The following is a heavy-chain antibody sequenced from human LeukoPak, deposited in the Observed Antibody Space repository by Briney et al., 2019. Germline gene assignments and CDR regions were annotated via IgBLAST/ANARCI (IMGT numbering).Heavy chain of an antibody. V-gene: IGHV5-51*01. CDR1: GYTFTNYW. CDR3: ARHGDWASGIYRSYYYDMDV. Sequence: GEFLRISCKGSGYTFTNYWIGWVRQMPGKGLEWMGIIYLGDSYTRYSPSFQGQVTISADKSISTAFLQWSSLKASDTAIYYCARHGDWASGIYRSYYYDMDVWGQGTTVTVSS. J-gene: IGHJ6*02. D-gene: IGHD3-10*01. CDR2: IYLGDSYT.